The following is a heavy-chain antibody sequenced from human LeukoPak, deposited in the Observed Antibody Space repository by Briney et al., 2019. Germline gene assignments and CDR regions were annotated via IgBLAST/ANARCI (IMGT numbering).Heavy chain of an antibody. Sequence: SVKVSCKASGGTFSSYAISWVRLAPGQGREWMGGIIPIFGTANYAQKFQGRVTITADESTSTVYMELSSLRSEDAAVYYCARGPEGRITIFGVVIYNCFDPWGQGTLVTVSS. CDR3: ARGPEGRITIFGVVIYNCFDP. V-gene: IGHV1-69*13. CDR1: GGTFSSYA. J-gene: IGHJ5*02. D-gene: IGHD3-3*01. CDR2: IIPIFGTA.